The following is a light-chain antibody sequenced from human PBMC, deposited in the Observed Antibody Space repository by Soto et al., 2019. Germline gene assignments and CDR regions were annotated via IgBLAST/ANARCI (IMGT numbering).Light chain of an antibody. CDR2: EGT. CDR3: CSYVGATTYV. J-gene: IGLJ1*01. Sequence: QSVVTQPACVSLSPEQSITISCTGTSSNIGGYNVVSWYQQHPGKAPKVLIYEGTKRPSGVSNRFSGSQSGTTASLTISGLQAEDEADYYCCSYVGATTYVFGSGTKVTVL. CDR1: SSNIGGYNV. V-gene: IGLV2-23*01.